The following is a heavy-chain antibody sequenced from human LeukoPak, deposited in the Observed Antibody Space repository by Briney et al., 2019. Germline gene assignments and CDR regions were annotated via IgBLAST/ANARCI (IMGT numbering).Heavy chain of an antibody. D-gene: IGHD2-2*02. CDR2: IIPIFGTA. V-gene: IGHV1-69*13. Sequence: SVKVSCKASGGTFSSYAISWVRQAPGQGLEWMGGIIPIFGTANYAQKFQGRVTITADESTSTAYMELSSLRSEDTAVYYCARVRYCSSTSCYTFDYWGQGTLVTVSS. CDR1: GGTFSSYA. CDR3: ARVRYCSSTSCYTFDY. J-gene: IGHJ4*02.